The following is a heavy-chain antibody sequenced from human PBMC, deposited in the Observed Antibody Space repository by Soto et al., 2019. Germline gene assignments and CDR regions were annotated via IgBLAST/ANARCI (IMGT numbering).Heavy chain of an antibody. V-gene: IGHV5-51*01. CDR3: ARHVFSSSSSYYYYYGMDV. J-gene: IGHJ6*02. D-gene: IGHD6-6*01. Sequence: GESLKISCKGSGYSFTSYWIGWVRQMPGKGLEWMGIIYPGDSDTRYSPSFQGQVTISADKSISTAYLQWSSLKASDTAMYYCARHVFSSSSSYYYYYGMDVWGQGTTVTVSS. CDR2: IYPGDSDT. CDR1: GYSFTSYW.